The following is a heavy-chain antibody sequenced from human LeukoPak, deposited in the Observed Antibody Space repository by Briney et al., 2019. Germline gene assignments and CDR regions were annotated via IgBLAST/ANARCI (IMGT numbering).Heavy chain of an antibody. J-gene: IGHJ6*02. CDR3: VRLTGYCSGXXXAMDV. V-gene: IGHV3-48*02. Sequence: GGSLRLSCVASGFTFSSYSMNWVRQAPGKGLEWVSHISTSSSTMYYADSVKGRFTISRDNSKTSLYLQMNSLRDDDTAVYYCVRLTGYCSGXXXAMDVWGQGTTVTVSS. CDR1: GFTFSSYS. CDR2: ISTSSSTM. D-gene: IGHD2-15*01.